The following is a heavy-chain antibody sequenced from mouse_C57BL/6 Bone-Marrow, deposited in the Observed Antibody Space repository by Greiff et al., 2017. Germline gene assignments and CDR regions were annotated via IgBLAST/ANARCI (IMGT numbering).Heavy chain of an antibody. V-gene: IGHV5-4*03. CDR2: ISDGGSYT. Sequence: EVKVVESGGGLVKPGGSLKLSCAASGFTFSSYAMSWVRQTPEKRLEWVATISDGGSYTYYPDNVKGRFTISRDNAKNNLYLQMSHLKSDDTAMYYCARIYYGNPYYYAMDYWGQGTSVTVSS. D-gene: IGHD2-1*01. CDR3: ARIYYGNPYYYAMDY. CDR1: GFTFSSYA. J-gene: IGHJ4*01.